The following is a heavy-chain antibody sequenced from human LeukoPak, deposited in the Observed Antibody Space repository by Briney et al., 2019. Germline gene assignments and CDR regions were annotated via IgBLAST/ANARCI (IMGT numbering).Heavy chain of an antibody. CDR3: AKEENVELDY. CDR2: ISYDGSNK. D-gene: IGHD1-1*01. Sequence: PGGSLRLSCAASGFTFSSYGMHWVRQAPGKGLEWVAVISYDGSNKYYADSVKGRFTISRDNSKNTLYLQMNSLRAEDTAVYYCAKEENVELDYWGQGTLVTVSS. CDR1: GFTFSSYG. V-gene: IGHV3-30*18. J-gene: IGHJ4*02.